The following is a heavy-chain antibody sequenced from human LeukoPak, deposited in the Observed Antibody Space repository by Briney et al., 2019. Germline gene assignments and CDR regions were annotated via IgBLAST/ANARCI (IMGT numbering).Heavy chain of an antibody. CDR1: GYTFTSYY. D-gene: IGHD6-19*01. CDR3: ARDHRGLSGQWLVLGFGWAFDY. Sequence: VSVKVSCKASGYTFTSYYMHWVRQAPGQGLEWMGIINPSGGSTSYAQKFQGRVTMTRDTSTSTVYMELSSLRSEDTAVYYCARDHRGLSGQWLVLGFGWAFDYWGQGTLVTVSS. V-gene: IGHV1-46*01. J-gene: IGHJ4*02. CDR2: INPSGGST.